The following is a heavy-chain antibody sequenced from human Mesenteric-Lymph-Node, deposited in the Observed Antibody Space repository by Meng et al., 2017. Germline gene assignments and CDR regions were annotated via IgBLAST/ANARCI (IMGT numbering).Heavy chain of an antibody. V-gene: IGHV1-2*02. CDR2: INPNSGGT. CDR3: ARAWTYYGSGSQNWFDP. J-gene: IGHJ5*02. Sequence: ASVKVSCKASGYTFTGYYMHWVRQAPGQGLEWMGWINPNSGGTNYAQKFQGRVTITRDTSASTAYMELSSLRSEDTAVYYCARAWTYYGSGSQNWFDPWGQGTLVTVSS. CDR1: GYTFTGYY. D-gene: IGHD3-10*01.